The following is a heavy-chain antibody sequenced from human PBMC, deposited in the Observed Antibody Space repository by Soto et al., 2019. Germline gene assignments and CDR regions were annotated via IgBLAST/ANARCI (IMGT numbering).Heavy chain of an antibody. CDR3: AKGGRQWLVTSDFNY. CDR2: ISYDGSNK. CDR1: GFTFSSYG. J-gene: IGHJ4*02. V-gene: IGHV3-30*18. D-gene: IGHD6-19*01. Sequence: GGSLRLSCAASGFTFSSYGMHWVRQAPGKGLEWVAVISYDGSNKYYADSVKGLFTISRDNSKNTLYLQMNSLRAEDTAVYYCAKGGRQWLVTSDFNYWGQGALVTVSS.